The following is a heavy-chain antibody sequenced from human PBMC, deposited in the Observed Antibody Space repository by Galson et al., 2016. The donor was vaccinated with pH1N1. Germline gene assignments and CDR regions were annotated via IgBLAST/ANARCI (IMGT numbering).Heavy chain of an antibody. V-gene: IGHV1-69*10. Sequence: SVKVSCKASGGTFNNYAISWVRQAPGQGLEWMGGIIPILGTGNYAQKFQGRVTITADKSTSTAYMELNSLRSEDTALYYCARAATVTPDYYCGMDVWGQGTTVTVSS. D-gene: IGHD4-17*01. CDR1: GGTFNNYA. J-gene: IGHJ6*02. CDR2: IIPILGTG. CDR3: ARAATVTPDYYCGMDV.